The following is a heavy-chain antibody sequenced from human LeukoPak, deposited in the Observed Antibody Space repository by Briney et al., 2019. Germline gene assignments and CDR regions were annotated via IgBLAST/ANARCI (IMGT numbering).Heavy chain of an antibody. Sequence: GASVKVSCKASGYTFTGYYMHWVRQAPGQGLEWMGWINPNSGGTNYAQKLQGRVTMTTDTSTSTAYMELRSLRSDDTAVYYCARGLLDPDSGWYTRDAFDIWGQGTMVTVSS. CDR1: GYTFTGYY. D-gene: IGHD6-19*01. CDR2: INPNSGGT. CDR3: ARGLLDPDSGWYTRDAFDI. J-gene: IGHJ3*02. V-gene: IGHV1-2*02.